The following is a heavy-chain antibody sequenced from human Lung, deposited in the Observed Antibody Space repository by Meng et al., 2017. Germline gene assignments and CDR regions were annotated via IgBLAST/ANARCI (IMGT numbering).Heavy chain of an antibody. V-gene: IGHV3-23*01. CDR1: GFTFTAFS. J-gene: IGHJ5*02. CDR2: ISSTGDST. Sequence: VQVMESGGGFVPPGGSLRLSCAASGFTFTAFSMTWVRQAPGKGLEWVSTISSTGDSTFYPDSVKGRFIVSRDNSKNTLYLQMNSLRAEDTAIYYCAKEAAMASWGQGTLVTVSS. D-gene: IGHD5-18*01. CDR3: AKEAAMAS.